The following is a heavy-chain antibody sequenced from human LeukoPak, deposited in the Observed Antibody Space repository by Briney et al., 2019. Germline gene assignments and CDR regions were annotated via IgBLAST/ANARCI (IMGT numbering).Heavy chain of an antibody. Sequence: PSETLSLTCTVSGGSMSNYYWSWIRQPAGKGLEWIGRIYTSGSTYYNPSLRSRVTMSVDTSKNQFSLKLSSVTAADTAVYYCARKTYEDYWYFDLWGRGTLVTVSS. CDR3: ARKTYEDYWYFDL. J-gene: IGHJ2*01. CDR2: IYTSGST. CDR1: GGSMSNYY. D-gene: IGHD3-16*01. V-gene: IGHV4-4*07.